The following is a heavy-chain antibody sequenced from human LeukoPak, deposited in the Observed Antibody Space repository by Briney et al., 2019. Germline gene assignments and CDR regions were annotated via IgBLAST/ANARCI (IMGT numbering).Heavy chain of an antibody. D-gene: IGHD4-17*01. V-gene: IGHV1-18*01. CDR3: ARDDTVTTASGGFDY. Sequence: GASVKVSCKASGYTFTSYGISWVRQAPGQGLEWMGWISAYNGNTNYAQKLQGRVTMTTDTSTSTAYMELRSLRSDDTAVYYCARDDTVTTASGGFDYWGQGTLVTVSS. CDR1: GYTFTSYG. J-gene: IGHJ4*02. CDR2: ISAYNGNT.